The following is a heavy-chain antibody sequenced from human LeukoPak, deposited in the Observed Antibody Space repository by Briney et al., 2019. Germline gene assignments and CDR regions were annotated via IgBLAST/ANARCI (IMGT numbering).Heavy chain of an antibody. V-gene: IGHV3-11*06. CDR2: ISSSGGYT. D-gene: IGHD4-17*01. CDR3: ARYDYGDYSTTFDY. Sequence: GVLRLSCAVSGFTVSNYYMTWIRQAPGKGLEWVSYISSSGGYTTYADSVKGRFTISRDTAKNSLYLQMNSLRAEDTAVYYCARYDYGDYSTTFDYWGQGTLVTVSS. CDR1: GFTVSNYY. J-gene: IGHJ4*02.